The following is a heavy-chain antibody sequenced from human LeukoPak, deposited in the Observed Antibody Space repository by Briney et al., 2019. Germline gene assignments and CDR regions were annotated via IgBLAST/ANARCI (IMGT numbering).Heavy chain of an antibody. J-gene: IGHJ5*02. D-gene: IGHD3-10*01. CDR1: GYSFTSYW. CDR3: ARQRFEESNWFDP. CDR2: IYPGDSDT. Sequence: GESLKISCKGSGYSFTSYWIGWVRQMPGKGLEWMGIIYPGDSDTRYSPSFQGQVTISADKSIGTAYLQWSSLKASDTAMYYCARQRFEESNWFDPWGQGTLVTVSS. V-gene: IGHV5-51*01.